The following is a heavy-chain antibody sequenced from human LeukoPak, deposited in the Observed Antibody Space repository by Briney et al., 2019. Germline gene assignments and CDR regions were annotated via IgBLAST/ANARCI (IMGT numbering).Heavy chain of an antibody. D-gene: IGHD2-2*01. CDR2: ISGSASST. V-gene: IGHV3-23*01. J-gene: IGHJ4*02. CDR1: GFTFNNYA. CDR3: AKDKHEVVPAADEY. Sequence: PGGSLRLSCAASGFTFNNYAMSWVRQTPGKGPEWVSGISGSASSTYYTDSVKGRFTISRDNSKNTLYPQMNSLRAEDTALYYCAKDKHEVVPAADEYWGQGTLVTVSS.